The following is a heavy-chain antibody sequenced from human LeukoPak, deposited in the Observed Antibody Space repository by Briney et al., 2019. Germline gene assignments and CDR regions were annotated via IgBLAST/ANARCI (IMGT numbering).Heavy chain of an antibody. CDR1: GGSFSGYY. J-gene: IGHJ4*02. CDR2: INHSGST. D-gene: IGHD3-3*01. V-gene: IGHV4-34*01. Sequence: SETLSLTCAVYGGSFSGYYWSWIRQPPGKGLEWIGEINHSGSTNYNPSLKSRVTISVDTSKNQFSLKLSSVTAADTDVYYCARVPYYDFWSRKYYFDYWGQGTLVTVSS. CDR3: ARVPYYDFWSRKYYFDY.